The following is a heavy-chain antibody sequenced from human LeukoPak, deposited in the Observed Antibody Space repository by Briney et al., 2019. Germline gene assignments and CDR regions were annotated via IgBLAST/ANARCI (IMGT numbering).Heavy chain of an antibody. CDR3: ARGGKLDYYDSSGYYDPLYYY. Sequence: SVKVSCKASGGTFGSYAISWVRQAPGQGLEWMGGIIPIFGTANYAQKFQGRVTITADESTSTAYMELSSLRSEDTAVYYCARGGKLDYYDSSGYYDPLYYYWGQGTLVTVSS. J-gene: IGHJ4*02. D-gene: IGHD3-22*01. CDR1: GGTFGSYA. CDR2: IIPIFGTA. V-gene: IGHV1-69*13.